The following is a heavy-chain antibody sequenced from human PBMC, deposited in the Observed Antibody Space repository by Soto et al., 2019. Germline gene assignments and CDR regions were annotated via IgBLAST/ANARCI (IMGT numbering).Heavy chain of an antibody. CDR1: GFTFTSSA. V-gene: IGHV1-58*01. CDR3: GAVVSGYNYSFDY. J-gene: IGHJ4*02. CDR2: IVVGSGNT. Sequence: SVKVSCKASGFTFTSSAVQWVRQARGQRLEWIGWIVVGSGNTNYAQKFQERVTITRDMSTSTAYMELSSLRSEDTAVYYCGAVVSGYNYSFDYGGQGTLFPVSS. D-gene: IGHD5-12*01.